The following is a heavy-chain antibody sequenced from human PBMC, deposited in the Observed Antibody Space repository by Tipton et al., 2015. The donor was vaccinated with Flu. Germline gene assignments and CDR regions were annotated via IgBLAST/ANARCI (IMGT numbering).Heavy chain of an antibody. CDR1: GFTFSSYA. CDR2: ISYDGSNK. J-gene: IGHJ4*02. V-gene: IGHV3-30-3*01. D-gene: IGHD6-13*01. CDR3: ARDTAAGTLGLFDY. Sequence: SLRLSCAASGFTFSSYAMHWVRQAPGKGLEWVAVISYDGSNKYYADSVKGRFTISRDNSKNTLYLQMNSLRAEDTAVYYCARDTAAGTLGLFDYWGQGTLVTVSS.